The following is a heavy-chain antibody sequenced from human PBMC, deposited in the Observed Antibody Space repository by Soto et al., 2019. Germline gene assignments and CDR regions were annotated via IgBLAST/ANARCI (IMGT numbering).Heavy chain of an antibody. CDR1: GGSISGYY. Sequence: SETLSLTCVVHGGSISGYYCSWIRQPPGKGLEWIGEINHGGSTKYNPSLKRRVTISEDRYKNQNSLKLTSVTAAETAVYYWARGDFVVYICPTRLTDNYCGMDVWGQGTTVTVSS. CDR2: INHGGST. CDR3: ARGDFVVYICPTRLTDNYCGMDV. V-gene: IGHV4-34*01. J-gene: IGHJ6*02. D-gene: IGHD5-12*01.